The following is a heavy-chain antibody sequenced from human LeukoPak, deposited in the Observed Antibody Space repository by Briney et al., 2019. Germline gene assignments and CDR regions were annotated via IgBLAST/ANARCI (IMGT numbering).Heavy chain of an antibody. V-gene: IGHV4-39*07. Sequence: SETLSLTCTVSGGSISSSSYYWGWIRQPPGKGLEWIANIYHDGSTYYNPSLKSRVTMSVDRSKNQFSLSLSSVTAADTAVYSCARAPGDTFDIWGQGTMVTVSS. CDR3: ARAPGDTFDI. CDR1: GGSISSSSYY. D-gene: IGHD3-10*01. J-gene: IGHJ3*02. CDR2: IYHDGST.